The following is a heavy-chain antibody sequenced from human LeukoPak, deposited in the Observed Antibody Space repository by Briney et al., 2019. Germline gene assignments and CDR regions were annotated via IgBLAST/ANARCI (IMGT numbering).Heavy chain of an antibody. J-gene: IGHJ4*02. V-gene: IGHV3-15*01. Sequence: PGGSLRLSCAASGFTFSNAWMNWVRQAPGKGLEWVGRVTSKAVGETTDYAAPVKGRFTISRDDSKNTLYLQMNSLKTENTAVYYCTTRGGSFSIFDYWGQGTLVTVSS. CDR3: TTRGGSFSIFDY. D-gene: IGHD1-26*01. CDR1: GFTFSNAW. CDR2: VTSKAVGETT.